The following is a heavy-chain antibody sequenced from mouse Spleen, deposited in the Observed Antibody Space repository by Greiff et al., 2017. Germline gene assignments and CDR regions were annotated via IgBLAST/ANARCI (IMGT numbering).Heavy chain of an antibody. CDR1: GFTFSSYA. J-gene: IGHJ4*01. D-gene: IGHD2-3*01. V-gene: IGHV5-9-1*01. CDR3: ARLDGSMDY. CDR2: ISSGGSYT. Sequence: EVMLVESGGGLVKPGGSLKLSCAASGFTFSSYAMSWVRQTPEKRLEWVATISSGGSYTYYPDSVKGRFTISRDNAKNTLYLQMSSLRSEDTAMYYCARLDGSMDYWGQGTSVTVSS.